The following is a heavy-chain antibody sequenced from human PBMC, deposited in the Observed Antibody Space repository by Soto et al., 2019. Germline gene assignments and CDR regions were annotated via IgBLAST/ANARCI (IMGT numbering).Heavy chain of an antibody. V-gene: IGHV4-39*01. CDR1: GGSITSSSYY. D-gene: IGHD3-22*01. CDR2: IYYSGST. J-gene: IGHJ4*02. CDR3: MLGSGWKDFDY. Sequence: SETLSLTCTVIGGSITSSSYYWGLIRQPPGKGLEWIGSIYYSGSTYYNPSLKSRVTISVDTSKNQFSLKLSSVTAADTAVYYCMLGSGWKDFDYWGQGTLVTVS.